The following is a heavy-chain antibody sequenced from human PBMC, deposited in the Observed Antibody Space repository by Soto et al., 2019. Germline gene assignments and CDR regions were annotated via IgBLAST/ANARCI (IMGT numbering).Heavy chain of an antibody. CDR3: AADPYGTGSYLIPQYY. V-gene: IGHV1-58*01. J-gene: IGHJ4*02. Sequence: SVKVSCQASGFTFTSSAVQWVRQARGQRLEWIGWIVVGSGNTNYAQKFQERVTITRDMSKSTAYMELRSLRSADTAVYYCAADPYGTGSYLIPQYYCGKGTLVTVSS. D-gene: IGHD3-10*01. CDR1: GFTFTSSA. CDR2: IVVGSGNT.